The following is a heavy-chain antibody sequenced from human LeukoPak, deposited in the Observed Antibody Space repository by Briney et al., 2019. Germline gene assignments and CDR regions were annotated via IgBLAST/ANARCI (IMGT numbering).Heavy chain of an antibody. CDR3: ARGGVVVPAAMYYYYYGMDV. D-gene: IGHD2-2*01. CDR2: INHSGST. CDR1: GGSISSYY. Sequence: SETLSLTCTVSGGSISSYYWSWIRQPPGKGLEWIGEINHSGSTNYNPSLKSRVTISVDTPKNQFSLKLSSVTAADTAVYYCARGGVVVPAAMYYYYYGMDVWGQGTTVTVSS. J-gene: IGHJ6*02. V-gene: IGHV4-34*01.